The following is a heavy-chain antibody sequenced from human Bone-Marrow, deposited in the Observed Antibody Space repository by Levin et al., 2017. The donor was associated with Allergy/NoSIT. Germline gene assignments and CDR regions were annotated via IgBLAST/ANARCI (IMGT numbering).Heavy chain of an antibody. CDR3: TTVRDWSLDY. V-gene: IGHV3-15*01. CDR1: GFTFSNAW. CDR2: IKSKTDGETA. D-gene: IGHD3/OR15-3a*01. J-gene: IGHJ4*02. Sequence: GGSLRLSCAASGFTFSNAWMSWVRQASGKGLEWVGRIKSKTDGETAGYAAPVKGRFAISRDDSKNTLYLQMNSLKTEDTAVYYCTTVRDWSLDYWGQGTLVTVSS.